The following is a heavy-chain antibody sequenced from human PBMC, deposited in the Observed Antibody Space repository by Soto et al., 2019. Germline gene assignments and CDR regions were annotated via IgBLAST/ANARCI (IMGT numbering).Heavy chain of an antibody. CDR2: VFHAGNT. D-gene: IGHD1-7*01. V-gene: IGHV4-34*12. CDR1: GGSFTEAY. J-gene: IGHJ6*02. Sequence: QVHLQQWGAGLLKPSGTLSLTCTVSGGSFTEAYWTWVRQSPGRGLEWIGEVFHAGNTNYNPSLKSRVTLSLDTAKNQFSLRLTSVTAADSAVYYCARAPRELLAEGPHFLYYYYGFDVWGQGTTVIVSS. CDR3: ARAPRELLAEGPHFLYYYYGFDV.